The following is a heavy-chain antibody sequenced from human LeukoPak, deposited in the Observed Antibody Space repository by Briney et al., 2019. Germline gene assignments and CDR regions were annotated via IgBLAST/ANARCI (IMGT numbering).Heavy chain of an antibody. CDR3: ARDDLETEYYFDY. CDR2: IIPIFGTA. Sequence: ASVKVSCKAFGGSFSSEAISWVRQAPGQGLEWMGGIIPIFGTANYAQKFQGRVTITTDESTSTAYMELSSLRSEDTAVYYCARDDLETEYYFDYWGQGTLVTVSS. D-gene: IGHD3-3*01. J-gene: IGHJ4*02. V-gene: IGHV1-69*05. CDR1: GGSFSSEA.